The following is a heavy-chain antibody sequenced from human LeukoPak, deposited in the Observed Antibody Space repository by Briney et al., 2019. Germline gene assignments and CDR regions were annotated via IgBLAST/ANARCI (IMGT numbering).Heavy chain of an antibody. CDR1: GFTFSSYG. Sequence: GGSLRLSCAVSGFTFSSYGMHWVRQAPGKGLEWVAVIWYDGSNKYHADSVKGRFTISRDNSKNTLYLQMNSLRAEDTAVYYCARSSGGYGTDYFDYWGQGTLVTVSS. CDR3: ARSSGGYGTDYFDY. CDR2: IWYDGSNK. D-gene: IGHD5-12*01. V-gene: IGHV3-33*01. J-gene: IGHJ4*02.